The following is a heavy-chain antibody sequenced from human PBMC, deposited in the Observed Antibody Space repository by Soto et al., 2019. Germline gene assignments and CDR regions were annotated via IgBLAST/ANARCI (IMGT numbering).Heavy chain of an antibody. J-gene: IGHJ4*02. V-gene: IGHV3-33*01. CDR3: ARDDYDSSGYLDY. D-gene: IGHD3-22*01. CDR1: GFTFSSYG. Sequence: QVQLVESGGGVVQPGRSLRLSCAASGFTFSSYGMHWVRQAPGKGLEWVAVIWYDGSNKYYADSVKGRFTISRDNSKNTLYLQMNSLRAEDTAVYYCARDDYDSSGYLDYWGQGTLVTVSS. CDR2: IWYDGSNK.